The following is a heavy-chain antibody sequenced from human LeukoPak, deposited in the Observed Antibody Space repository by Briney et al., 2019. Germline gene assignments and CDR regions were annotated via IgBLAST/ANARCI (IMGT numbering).Heavy chain of an antibody. V-gene: IGHV4-59*01. CDR2: IYYSGST. Sequence: SETLSLTCTVSGGSISSYYWSWIRQPPGKGLEWIGYIYYSGSTNYNPSLKSRVTMSVDTSKNQFSLKLSSVTAADTAVYYCARVDSSGWYLGYWGQGTLVTVSS. CDR3: ARVDSSGWYLGY. J-gene: IGHJ4*02. CDR1: GGSISSYY. D-gene: IGHD6-19*01.